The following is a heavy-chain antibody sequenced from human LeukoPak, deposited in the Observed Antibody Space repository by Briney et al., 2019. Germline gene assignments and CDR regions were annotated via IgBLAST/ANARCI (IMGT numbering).Heavy chain of an antibody. V-gene: IGHV3-23*01. J-gene: IGHJ5*02. CDR2: ISNNGGYT. CDR3: ARGGGGTMIVVVIIS. Sequence: GGSLRLSCAASGFTFSSSAMSWVRQAPGKGLEWVSAISNNGGYTYYADSVQGRFTISRDNSKSTLCLQMNSLRAEDTAVYYCARGGGGTMIVVVIISWGQGTLVTVSS. CDR1: GFTFSSSA. D-gene: IGHD3-22*01.